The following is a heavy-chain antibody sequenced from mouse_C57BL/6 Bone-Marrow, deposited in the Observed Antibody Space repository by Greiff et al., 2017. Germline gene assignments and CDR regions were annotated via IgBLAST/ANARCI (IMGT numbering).Heavy chain of an antibody. V-gene: IGHV1-61*01. CDR1: GYTFTSYW. D-gene: IGHD1-1*01. CDR2: IYPSDSET. CDR3: ARVDYYYGSSPYYFDY. Sequence: QVQLQQPGAELVRPGSSVKLSCKASGYTFTSYWLDWVKQRPGHGLEWIGNIYPSDSETHYNQKFKDKATLTVDKSSSTAYMQLSSLTSEDSAVYYGARVDYYYGSSPYYFDYWGQGTTLTVSS. J-gene: IGHJ2*01.